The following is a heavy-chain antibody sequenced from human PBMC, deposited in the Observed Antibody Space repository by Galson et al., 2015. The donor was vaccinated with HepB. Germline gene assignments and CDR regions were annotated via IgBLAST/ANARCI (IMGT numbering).Heavy chain of an antibody. CDR2: ISGSGRYS. CDR3: AKEIAASGTPIDS. J-gene: IGHJ4*02. Sequence: SLRLSCAASGFTFHQYAMTWVRQPPGKGLEWVSAISGSGRYSYYSDSVEGRFTISRDNTENTVSLQMNSLRAEDTAIYYCAKEIAASGTPIDSWGQGTLVTVTS. V-gene: IGHV3-23*01. CDR1: GFTFHQYA. D-gene: IGHD6-13*01.